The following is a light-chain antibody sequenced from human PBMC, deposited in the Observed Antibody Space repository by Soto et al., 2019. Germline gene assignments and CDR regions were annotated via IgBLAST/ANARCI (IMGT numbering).Light chain of an antibody. CDR2: SNN. V-gene: IGLV1-44*01. CDR1: SSNIGNNT. CDR3: AAWDDSLNGRV. Sequence: QSVLTQPPSASGTPGQRVTIFCSGSSSNIGNNTVSWYQQVPLSAPKLLIYSNNQRPSGVPDRFSGSKSATSASLAISGPQSEDEADYYCAAWDDSLNGRVFGGGTKLTVL. J-gene: IGLJ3*02.